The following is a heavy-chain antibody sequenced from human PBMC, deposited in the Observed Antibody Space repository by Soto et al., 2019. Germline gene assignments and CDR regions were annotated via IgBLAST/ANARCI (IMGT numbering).Heavy chain of an antibody. CDR1: GGCLVRGDYY. V-gene: IGHV4-39*01. J-gene: IGHJ4*03. CDR2: IFYSGNT. D-gene: IGHD3-22*01. Sequence: PSETIYLRCTVSGGCLVRGDYYWGGIRQPPGKGLEWVGGIFYSGNTHHNPSLKTRVSVSVDTSTNQLSLTLSSVTAADTAVYYWARHYDSFLYDYRPYEIGMRAWGDATPIT. CDR3: ARHYDSFLYDYRPYEIGMRA.